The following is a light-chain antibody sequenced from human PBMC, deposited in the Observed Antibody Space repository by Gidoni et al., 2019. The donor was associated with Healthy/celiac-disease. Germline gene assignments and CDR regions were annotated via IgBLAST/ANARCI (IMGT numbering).Light chain of an antibody. CDR2: LCS. Sequence: DIVMTQSPLSLPVTPGEPAAISCRSSQSLLHSNGYNYLDWYLQKPGQSPQLLIYLCSNRASGVPDRFSGSGSGTDFTLKISRVEAEDVGVYYCMQALQTPPTFXQXTKLEIK. CDR3: MQALQTPPT. J-gene: IGKJ2*01. CDR1: QSLLHSNGYNY. V-gene: IGKV2-28*01.